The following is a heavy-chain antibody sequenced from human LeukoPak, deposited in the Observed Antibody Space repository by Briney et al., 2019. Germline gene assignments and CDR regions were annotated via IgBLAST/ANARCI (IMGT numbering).Heavy chain of an antibody. CDR1: GFTFSSSG. D-gene: IGHD3-22*01. CDR3: ARDPSYYYDSSGYFDY. J-gene: IGHJ4*02. Sequence: PGGSLRLSCAASGFTFSSSGMHWVRQAPGKGLEWVAFIRYDGSNKYHADSVKGRFTISRDNAKSSLYLQMNSLRAEDTAVYYCARDPSYYYDSSGYFDYWGQGTLVTVSS. V-gene: IGHV3-30*02. CDR2: IRYDGSNK.